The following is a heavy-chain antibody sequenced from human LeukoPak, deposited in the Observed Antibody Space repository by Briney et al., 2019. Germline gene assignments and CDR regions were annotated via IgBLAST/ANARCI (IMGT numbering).Heavy chain of an antibody. CDR2: MNPNSGNT. CDR1: GYTFTSYD. V-gene: IGHV1-8*01. D-gene: IGHD2-21*02. J-gene: IGHJ5*02. CDR3: ARGAAYCGGDCYST. Sequence: ASVKVSCKASGYTFTSYDINWVRQATGQGLEWMGWMNPNSGNTGYAQKFQGRVTMTRNTSISTAYMEPSSLRSEDTAVYYCARGAAYCGGDCYSTWGQGTLVTVSS.